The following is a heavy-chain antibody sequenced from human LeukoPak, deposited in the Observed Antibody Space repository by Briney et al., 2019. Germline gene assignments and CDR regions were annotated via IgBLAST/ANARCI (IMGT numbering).Heavy chain of an antibody. CDR3: ASLIAARRDFDY. J-gene: IGHJ4*02. D-gene: IGHD6-6*01. Sequence: GGSLRLSCAASGFTFSSYWMSWVRQAPGKGLEWVALISYDGTDKYHVDSVKGRFTISRDNAKNTLYLQMNSLRAEDTAVYYCASLIAARRDFDYWGQGTLVTVSS. CDR2: ISYDGTDK. V-gene: IGHV3-7*01. CDR1: GFTFSSYW.